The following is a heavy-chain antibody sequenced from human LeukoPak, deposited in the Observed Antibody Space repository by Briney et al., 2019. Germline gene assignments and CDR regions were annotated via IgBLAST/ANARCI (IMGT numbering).Heavy chain of an antibody. D-gene: IGHD6-13*01. J-gene: IGHJ4*02. CDR2: IDWDDDK. Sequence: SGPTLVNPTQTLTLTCTFSGFSLSTSGMSVSWIRQPPGKALEWLARIDWDDDKYYSTSLKTRLTISKDTSKNQVVLTMTNMDPVDTATYYCARITPAGRQLDYWGQGTLVTVSS. CDR3: ARITPAGRQLDY. V-gene: IGHV2-70*11. CDR1: GFSLSTSGMS.